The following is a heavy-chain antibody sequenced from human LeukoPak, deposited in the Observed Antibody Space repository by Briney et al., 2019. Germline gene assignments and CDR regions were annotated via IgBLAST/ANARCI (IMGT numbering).Heavy chain of an antibody. CDR3: ARVLRSSKYYFDY. J-gene: IGHJ4*02. CDR1: GYTFTGYY. CDR2: INPNSGDT. Sequence: ASVKVSCKASGYTFTGYYMHWVRQAPGQGLEWMGWINPNSGDTNYAQKFQGRVTMTRDTSISTAYMELSRLRSDDTAVYYCARVLRSSKYYFDYWGQGTLVTVSS. D-gene: IGHD6-13*01. V-gene: IGHV1-2*02.